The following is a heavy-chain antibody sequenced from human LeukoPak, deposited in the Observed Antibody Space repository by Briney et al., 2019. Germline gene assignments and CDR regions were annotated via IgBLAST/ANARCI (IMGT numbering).Heavy chain of an antibody. CDR1: GVSISRSY. J-gene: IGHJ5*02. CDR3: ARLPEGGYATSLGWIGP. Sequence: SETLSLTCSVSGVSISRSYWIWIRQTPGKGLEWIGYISYTGVSSYNPSLKSRVTISVDMSKNQFSLNVSSVTAADTAVYYCARLPEGGYATSLGWIGPWGQGTRVTVSS. V-gene: IGHV4-59*08. D-gene: IGHD5-24*01. CDR2: ISYTGVS.